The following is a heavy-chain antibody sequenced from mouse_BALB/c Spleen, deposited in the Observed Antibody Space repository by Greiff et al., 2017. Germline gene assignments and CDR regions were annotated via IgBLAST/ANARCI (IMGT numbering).Heavy chain of an antibody. CDR3: ARDGDYGNYLFAY. Sequence: VQLKESGGGLVQPGGSLKLSCAASGFTFSSYGMSWVRQTPDKRLELVATINSNGGSTYYPDSVKGRFTISRDNAKNTLYLQMSSLKSEDTAMYYCARDGDYGNYLFAYWGQGTLVTVSA. CDR2: INSNGGST. CDR1: GFTFSSYG. V-gene: IGHV5-6-3*01. D-gene: IGHD2-1*01. J-gene: IGHJ3*01.